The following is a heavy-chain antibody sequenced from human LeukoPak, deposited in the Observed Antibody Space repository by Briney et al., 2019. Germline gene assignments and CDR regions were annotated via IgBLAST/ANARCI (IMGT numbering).Heavy chain of an antibody. Sequence: GESLTISCNDSGYXFTSYWIGWVRQMPGKGLEWMGRIHPSDSYTNYNPSFQGHVTISVDKSISTAYLQWSSLKASDTAMYYCSRRDPYARGGELVGDSWGQGTLVTVSS. D-gene: IGHD2-21*01. CDR2: IHPSDSYT. CDR1: GYXFTSYW. CDR3: SRRDPYARGGELVGDS. V-gene: IGHV5-10-1*01. J-gene: IGHJ4*02.